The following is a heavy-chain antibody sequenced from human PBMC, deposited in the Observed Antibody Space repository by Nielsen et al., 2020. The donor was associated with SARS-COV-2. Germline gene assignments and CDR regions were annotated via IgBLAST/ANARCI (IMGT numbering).Heavy chain of an antibody. CDR1: GFTFSSYG. V-gene: IGHV3-30*03. J-gene: IGHJ4*02. CDR3: AREGIAAAVYYFDY. Sequence: GESLKISCAASGFTFSSYGMHWVRQAPGKGLEWVAVISYDGSNKYYADSVKGRFTISRDNSKNTLYLQMNSLRAEDTAVYYCAREGIAAAVYYFDYWGQGTLVTVSS. D-gene: IGHD6-13*01. CDR2: ISYDGSNK.